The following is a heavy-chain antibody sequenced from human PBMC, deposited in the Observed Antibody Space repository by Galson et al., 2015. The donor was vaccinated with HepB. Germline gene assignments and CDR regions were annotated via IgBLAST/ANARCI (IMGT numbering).Heavy chain of an antibody. CDR1: GFTFSNAW. J-gene: IGHJ4*02. Sequence: SLRLSCAASGFTFSNAWMNWVRQAPGKGLEWVGRIKSKTDGGTTDYAAPVKGRFTISRDDSKNTLYLQMNSLKTEDTAVYYCTTGRGYYGSGSYYTYFDYWGQGTLVTVSS. CDR2: IKSKTDGGTT. D-gene: IGHD3-10*01. CDR3: TTGRGYYGSGSYYTYFDY. V-gene: IGHV3-15*07.